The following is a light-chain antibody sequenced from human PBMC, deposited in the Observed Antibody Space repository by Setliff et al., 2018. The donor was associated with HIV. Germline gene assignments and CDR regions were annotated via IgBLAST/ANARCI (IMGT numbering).Light chain of an antibody. CDR2: ENY. J-gene: IGLJ3*02. CDR1: SGSIASNY. CDR3: QSYDSSSRV. V-gene: IGLV6-57*01. Sequence: NFMLTQPHSVSESPGKTVAISCTRSSGSIASNYVQWFQQRPGSPPTTVIYENYQRPSGVPDRFSGSIDFSSNSSSLTISGLEAADESDYYCQSYDSSSRVFGGGTKVTVL.